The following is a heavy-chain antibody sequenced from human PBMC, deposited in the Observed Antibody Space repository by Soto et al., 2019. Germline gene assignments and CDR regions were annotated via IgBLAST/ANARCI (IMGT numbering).Heavy chain of an antibody. CDR1: GFTFSNAW. V-gene: IGHV3-15*07. J-gene: IGHJ6*02. Sequence: PGGSLILSCAASGFTFSNAWMNWVRQAPGKGLEWVGRIKSKTDGGTTDYAAPVKGRFTISRDDSKNTLYLQMNSLKTEDTAVYYCTTDLSPTYRYCSSTSCRYYGMDVWGQGTTVTVSS. CDR3: TTDLSPTYRYCSSTSCRYYGMDV. D-gene: IGHD2-2*01. CDR2: IKSKTDGGTT.